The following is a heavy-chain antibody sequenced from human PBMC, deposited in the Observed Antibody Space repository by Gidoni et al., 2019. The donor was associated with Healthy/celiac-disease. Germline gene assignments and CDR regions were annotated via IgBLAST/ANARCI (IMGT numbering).Heavy chain of an antibody. CDR2: IYYSGRT. D-gene: IGHD6-19*01. J-gene: IGHJ5*02. Sequence: QLQLQESGPGLVKPSEHLSLTCTVTGGSISSSSYYWGWIRQPPGKGLEWIGSIYYSGRTYFTPSLKSRVTISVDTSKNQFSLKLSSLTAAYPAVYYCARQGSGWYWFDPWGQGTLVTVSS. V-gene: IGHV4-39*01. CDR1: GGSISSSSYY. CDR3: ARQGSGWYWFDP.